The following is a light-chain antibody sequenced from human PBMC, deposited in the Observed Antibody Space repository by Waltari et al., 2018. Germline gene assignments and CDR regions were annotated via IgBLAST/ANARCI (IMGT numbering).Light chain of an antibody. Sequence: DIQLTQSPSSVSASVGDRVNVACRASQGISSWLTWYQQKPGEAPKLLIFAASTLETGVPSRFSGGGSGTEFNLTISSLQPEDLGTYYCQQAADFPLTFGGGTKVEIK. J-gene: IGKJ4*01. CDR3: QQAADFPLT. CDR1: QGISSW. V-gene: IGKV1-12*01. CDR2: AAS.